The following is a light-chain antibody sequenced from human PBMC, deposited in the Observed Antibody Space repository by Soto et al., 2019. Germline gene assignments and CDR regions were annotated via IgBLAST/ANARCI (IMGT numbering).Light chain of an antibody. Sequence: QFARTQPRSVSGSPGQSVSISCTGTSSDVGGYNYVSWYQHHPGKAPKLIIYDVTKRPSGVPDRFSGSKSGNTASLTISGLQAEDEADYYCCSYAGTSIPFGTGTKVTVL. CDR3: CSYAGTSIP. CDR1: SSDVGGYNY. J-gene: IGLJ1*01. V-gene: IGLV2-11*01. CDR2: DVT.